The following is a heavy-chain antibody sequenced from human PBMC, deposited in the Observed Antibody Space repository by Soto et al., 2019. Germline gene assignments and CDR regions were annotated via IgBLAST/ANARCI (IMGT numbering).Heavy chain of an antibody. J-gene: IGHJ6*02. CDR1: GYSFTSYW. V-gene: IGHV5-51*01. CDR3: ARLHDYGDYEVNYYYYGMDV. CDR2: IYPGDSDT. D-gene: IGHD4-17*01. Sequence: GESLKISCKGSGYSFTSYWIGWVRQMPGKGLEWMGIIYPGDSDTRYSPSFQGQVTISADKSISTAYLQWSSLKASDTAMYYCARLHDYGDYEVNYYYYGMDVWGQGTTVTVS.